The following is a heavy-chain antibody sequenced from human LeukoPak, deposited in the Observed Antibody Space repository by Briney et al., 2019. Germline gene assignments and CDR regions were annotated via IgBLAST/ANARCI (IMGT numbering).Heavy chain of an antibody. Sequence: PGGSLRLSCAASGFTVSSNYMSWVRQAPGKGLEWVSAISGSGGSTYYADSVKGRFTISRDNSKNTLYLQMNSPRAEDTAVYYCAKGGVVDLFDYWGQGTLVTVSS. CDR2: ISGSGGST. CDR3: AKGGVVDLFDY. V-gene: IGHV3-23*01. CDR1: GFTVSSNY. J-gene: IGHJ4*02. D-gene: IGHD3-22*01.